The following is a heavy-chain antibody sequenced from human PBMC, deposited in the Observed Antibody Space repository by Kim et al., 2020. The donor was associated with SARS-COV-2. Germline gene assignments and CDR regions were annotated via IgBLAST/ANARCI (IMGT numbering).Heavy chain of an antibody. CDR2: IIPIFGTA. D-gene: IGHD3-22*01. V-gene: IGHV1-69*13. CDR1: GGTFSSYA. J-gene: IGHJ6*02. CDR3: ARDRDSYYYDSSGGRYYYYYGMDV. Sequence: SVKVSCKASGGTFSSYAISWVRQAPGQGLEWMGGIIPIFGTANYAQKFQGRVTITADESTSTAYMELSSLRSEDTAVYYCARDRDSYYYDSSGGRYYYYYGMDVWGQGTTVTVSS.